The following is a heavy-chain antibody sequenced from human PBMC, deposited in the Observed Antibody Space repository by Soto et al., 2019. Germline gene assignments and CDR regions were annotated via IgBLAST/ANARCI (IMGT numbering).Heavy chain of an antibody. V-gene: IGHV4-34*01. CDR1: GGSFSGYY. CDR2: INHSGST. D-gene: IGHD6-19*01. J-gene: IGHJ1*01. CDR3: ARGSPNIIAVAGTAYFQH. Sequence: QVQLQQWGAGLLKPSETLSLTCAVYGGSFSGYYWSWIRQPPGKGLEWIGEINHSGSTNYNPSLKSRVTISVDTSKNQFSLKLSSVTAADTAVYYCARGSPNIIAVAGTAYFQHWGQGTLVTVSS.